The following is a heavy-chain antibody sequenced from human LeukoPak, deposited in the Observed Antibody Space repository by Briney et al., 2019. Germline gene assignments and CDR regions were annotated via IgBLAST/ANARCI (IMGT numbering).Heavy chain of an antibody. CDR1: GFPFSDYY. D-gene: IGHD6-13*01. J-gene: IGHJ4*02. CDR3: ARDRDSTGSWEVNFDH. CDR2: IKHDGSEK. Sequence: GGSLRLSCAASGFPFSDYYMTWIRQAPGRGLEWVASIKHDGSEKYYVDSVRGRFTISRDDAKNSLSLQMNSLRAEDTAVYYCARDRDSTGSWEVNFDHWGQGTLVAVSS. V-gene: IGHV3-7*01.